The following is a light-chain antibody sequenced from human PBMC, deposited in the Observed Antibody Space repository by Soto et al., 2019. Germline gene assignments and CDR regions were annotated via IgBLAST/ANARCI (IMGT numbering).Light chain of an antibody. CDR2: GAS. Sequence: EIVLTQSPGTLSVSLGERATLSCRASQSVASRNVAWYQQKRGQAPRLLIYGASKGATGITDRFSGSGSGTDFTLTISRPEREDFAVYYCQQYGSSPYTFGQGTQLEIQ. J-gene: IGKJ2*01. CDR3: QQYGSSPYT. V-gene: IGKV3-20*01. CDR1: QSVASRN.